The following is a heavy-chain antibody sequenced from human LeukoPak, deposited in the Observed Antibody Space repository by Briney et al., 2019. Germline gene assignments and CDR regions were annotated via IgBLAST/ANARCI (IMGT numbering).Heavy chain of an antibody. CDR1: GFTFSSYW. CDR2: IKQDGSEK. J-gene: IGHJ5*02. CDR3: ARGLQLVRHWFDP. Sequence: GGSLRLSCAASGFTFSSYWMSWVRQAPGKGLEWVANIKQDGSEKYYVDSVKGRFTISRDNAKNSLYLQMNSLRAEDTAVYYCARGLQLVRHWFDPWGQGTLVTVSS. V-gene: IGHV3-7*01. D-gene: IGHD6-13*01.